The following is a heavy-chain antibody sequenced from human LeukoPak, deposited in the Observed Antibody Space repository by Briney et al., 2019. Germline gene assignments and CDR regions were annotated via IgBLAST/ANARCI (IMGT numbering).Heavy chain of an antibody. CDR1: GFTFSSYS. CDR3: AKSSDSSDIPYFDY. CDR2: IRYDGSNK. D-gene: IGHD3-22*01. V-gene: IGHV3-30*02. J-gene: IGHJ4*02. Sequence: GGSLRLSCAASGFTFSSYSMHWVRQAPGKGLEWVAFIRYDGSNKYYADSVKGRFTISRDNSKNTLYLQMNSLRAEDTAVYYCAKSSDSSDIPYFDYWGQGTLVTVSS.